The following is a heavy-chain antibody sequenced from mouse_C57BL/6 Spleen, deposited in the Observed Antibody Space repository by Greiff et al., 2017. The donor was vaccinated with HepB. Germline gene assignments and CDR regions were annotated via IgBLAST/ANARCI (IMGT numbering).Heavy chain of an antibody. V-gene: IGHV7-1*01. CDR1: GFTFSDFY. Sequence: EVQVVESGGGLVQSGRSLRLSCATSGFTFSDFYMEWVRQAPGKGLEWIAASRNKANDYTTEYSASVKGRFIVSRDTSQSILYLQMNALRAEDTAIYYCARDVFYYGSSFYYAMDYWGQGTSVTVSS. J-gene: IGHJ4*01. D-gene: IGHD1-1*01. CDR3: ARDVFYYGSSFYYAMDY. CDR2: SRNKANDYTT.